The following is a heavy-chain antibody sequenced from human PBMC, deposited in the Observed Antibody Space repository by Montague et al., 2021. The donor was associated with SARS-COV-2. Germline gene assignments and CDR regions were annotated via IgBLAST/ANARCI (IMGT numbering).Heavy chain of an antibody. CDR3: ARRVTGTTVHYYYYGMDV. D-gene: IGHD1-20*01. Sequence: SETLSLTCTVSGGSISSSSYYWGWIRQPPGKGLEWIGSIYYSGSTYYKPSLKSRVTISVDTSKNQFFLRLSSVTAADTVVYYCARRVTGTTVHYYYYGMDVWGQGTTVTVSS. CDR1: GGSISSSSYY. J-gene: IGHJ6*02. CDR2: IYYSGST. V-gene: IGHV4-39*01.